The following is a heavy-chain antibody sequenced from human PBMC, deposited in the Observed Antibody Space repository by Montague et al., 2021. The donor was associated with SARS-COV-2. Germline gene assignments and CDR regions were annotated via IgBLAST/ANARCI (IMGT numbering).Heavy chain of an antibody. CDR3: ARAGGFYDYWSGYSSSAGFFDP. D-gene: IGHD3-3*01. CDR2: IYYSGST. CDR1: GGSVSSYY. Sequence: SEILSLTCTASGGSVSSYYWSWIRQSPGKGLQWLGYIYYSGSTDYNPSLKSRVTMSVDTSKNQLSLRLNSVTTADTAVYFCARAGGFYDYWSGYSSSAGFFDPWGQGILVTVSS. J-gene: IGHJ5*02. V-gene: IGHV4-59*02.